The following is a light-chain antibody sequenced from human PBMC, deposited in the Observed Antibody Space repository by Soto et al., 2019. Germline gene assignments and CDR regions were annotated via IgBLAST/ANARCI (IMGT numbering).Light chain of an antibody. CDR1: QSVSGNY. CDR2: GAS. V-gene: IGKV3-20*01. CDR3: QQYVDSPIT. J-gene: IGKJ5*01. Sequence: ENVLTQSPGTLSLSPGDRATLSCSASQSVSGNYLAWYQQKPGQSPRLLIYGASTRATGIADRFSGSGSGTDFTLTVSRLEPEDFAVYFCQQYVDSPITFGQGTRLEIK.